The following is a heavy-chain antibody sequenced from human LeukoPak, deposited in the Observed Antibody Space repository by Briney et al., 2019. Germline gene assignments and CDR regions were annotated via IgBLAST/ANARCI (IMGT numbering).Heavy chain of an antibody. CDR3: AGSSGWYAFDY. Sequence: SETLSLTCTVSGGSISSYYWSWIRQPPGKGLEWIGYICYSGSTNYNPSLKSRVTISVDTSKNQFSLKLTSVTAADTAVYYCAGSSGWYAFDYWGQGTLVTVSS. CDR2: ICYSGST. D-gene: IGHD6-19*01. V-gene: IGHV4-59*08. J-gene: IGHJ4*02. CDR1: GGSISSYY.